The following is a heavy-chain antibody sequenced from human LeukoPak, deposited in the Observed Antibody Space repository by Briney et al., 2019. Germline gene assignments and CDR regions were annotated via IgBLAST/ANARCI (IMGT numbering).Heavy chain of an antibody. Sequence: GESLKISCKGSGYTYTSYWIGWVRQMPGKGLEWRGIIYPGDSDTRYSPSFQGQVTISADKSISTAYLQWNSLKASDTAMYYCARLRPQDAFDIWGQGTMVSVSS. CDR1: GYTYTSYW. CDR2: IYPGDSDT. V-gene: IGHV5-51*01. CDR3: ARLRPQDAFDI. J-gene: IGHJ3*02.